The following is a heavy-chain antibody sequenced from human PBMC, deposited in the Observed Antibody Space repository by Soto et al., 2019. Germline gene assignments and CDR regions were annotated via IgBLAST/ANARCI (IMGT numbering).Heavy chain of an antibody. Sequence: ASVKVSCKASGYTFTSYDINWVRQATGQGLEWMGWMNPNSGNTGYAQKFQGRVTMTRNTSISTAYMELSSLRSEDTAVYYCARGGPRTGEEGGAFDIWGQGTMVTVSS. CDR2: MNPNSGNT. D-gene: IGHD7-27*01. CDR3: ARGGPRTGEEGGAFDI. J-gene: IGHJ3*02. V-gene: IGHV1-8*01. CDR1: GYTFTSYD.